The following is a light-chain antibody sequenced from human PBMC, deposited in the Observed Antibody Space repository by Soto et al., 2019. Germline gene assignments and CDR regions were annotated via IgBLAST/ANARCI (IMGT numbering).Light chain of an antibody. V-gene: IGKV1-39*01. Sequence: TCPASQSISSYLNWYQQKPGKAPKLLIYAASSLQSGVPSRFSGSGSGTDFTLTISSLQPEDFATYYCQQSYSTPRTFGQGTKVDIK. CDR1: QSISSY. J-gene: IGKJ1*01. CDR3: QQSYSTPRT. CDR2: AAS.